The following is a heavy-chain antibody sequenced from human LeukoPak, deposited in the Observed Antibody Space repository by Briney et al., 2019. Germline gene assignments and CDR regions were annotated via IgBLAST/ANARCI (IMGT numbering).Heavy chain of an antibody. D-gene: IGHD3-10*01. Sequence: ASETLSLTCTVSGGSISSYYWSWIRQPPGKGLEWIGYIYYNGSTNYNPSLKSRVTISVDTSKNQFSLKLSSVTAADTAVYYCARDKLLWFGEFESYYYYGMDVWGKGTTVTVSS. J-gene: IGHJ6*04. V-gene: IGHV4-59*01. CDR3: ARDKLLWFGEFESYYYYGMDV. CDR1: GGSISSYY. CDR2: IYYNGST.